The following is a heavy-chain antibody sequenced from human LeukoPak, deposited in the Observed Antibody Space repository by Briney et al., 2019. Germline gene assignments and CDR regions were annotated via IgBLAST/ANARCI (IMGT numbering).Heavy chain of an antibody. Sequence: GGSLRLSCATSGFTFSNCGMSWVRQAPGKGLQWLSVIGGDGTTYYADSVKGRFTVPRDNSENTLYLQMNSLRAEDTAVYYCAKGPYGLGIYYGMDVWGQGTTVTV. D-gene: IGHD3-10*01. CDR1: GFTFSNCG. CDR2: IGGDGTT. V-gene: IGHV3-23*01. J-gene: IGHJ6*02. CDR3: AKGPYGLGIYYGMDV.